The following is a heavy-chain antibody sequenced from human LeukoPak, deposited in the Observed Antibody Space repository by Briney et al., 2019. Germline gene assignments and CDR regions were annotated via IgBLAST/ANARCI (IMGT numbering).Heavy chain of an antibody. CDR2: ISGSGAST. CDR3: AKDSYASGRPLHTFDV. J-gene: IGHJ3*01. CDR1: GFTFAIHA. D-gene: IGHD3-10*01. V-gene: IGHV3-23*01. Sequence: GGSLRLSCAASGFTFAIHAMTWVRQAPGKGRWWVSAISGSGASTHYADSVKGQFTISRDNSKNTLFLQMNSLRAEDTAIYYCAKDSYASGRPLHTFDVWGQGTMVTVSS.